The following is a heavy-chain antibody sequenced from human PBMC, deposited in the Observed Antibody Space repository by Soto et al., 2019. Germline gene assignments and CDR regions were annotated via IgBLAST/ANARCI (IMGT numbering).Heavy chain of an antibody. CDR2: ISYDGSNK. CDR3: AKPPIAVAGAYYYYGMDV. J-gene: IGHJ6*02. Sequence: GSLRLSCAASGFTVSNFGMHWVRQAPGKGLEWVALISYDGSNKYYADSVKGRFTISRDNSKNTLYLQMNSLRAEDTAVYYCAKPPIAVAGAYYYYGMDVWGQGTTVTVSS. CDR1: GFTVSNFG. V-gene: IGHV3-30*18. D-gene: IGHD6-19*01.